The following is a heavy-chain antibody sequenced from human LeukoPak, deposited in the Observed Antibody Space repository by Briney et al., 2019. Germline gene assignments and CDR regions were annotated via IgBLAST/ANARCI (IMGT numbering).Heavy chain of an antibody. V-gene: IGHV3-74*01. Sequence: GRSLRLSCAASGFTFSNYWMHWVRQATGKGLVWVSRINSDGSSTSYADSVKGRFTISRDNAKYTLYLQMNGLRAEDTAVYYCARVSSGSYFGYYYYYMDVWGKGTTVTVSS. CDR3: ARVSSGSYFGYYYYYMDV. D-gene: IGHD1-26*01. CDR1: GFTFSNYW. J-gene: IGHJ6*03. CDR2: INSDGSST.